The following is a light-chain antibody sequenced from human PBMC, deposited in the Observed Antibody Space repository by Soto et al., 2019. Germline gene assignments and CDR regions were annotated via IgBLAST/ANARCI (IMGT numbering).Light chain of an antibody. CDR2: AAS. CDR1: QDIKNE. V-gene: IGKV1-6*01. CDR3: LQAYNYPWT. Sequence: AIQMTQSPSSLSAFVGDRVTITCRASQDIKNELGWYQQKPGKAPKLLIYAASSLQSGVPSRFSGSGSGTDFTLTISSLQPEDFASYYCLQAYNYPWTFGQGTKVEIK. J-gene: IGKJ1*01.